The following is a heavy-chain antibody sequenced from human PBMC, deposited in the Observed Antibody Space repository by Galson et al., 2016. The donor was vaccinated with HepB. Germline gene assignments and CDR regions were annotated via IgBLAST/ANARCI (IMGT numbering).Heavy chain of an antibody. Sequence: SVKVSCKASGYIFTGFYIYWVRQAPGQGLEWVGWINPNNGATNYAQNFQGRVTMTRDTSIGTVYMELKSLRSDDTAVYYCTRASSGWSGFWGQGTLVTVPS. CDR2: INPNNGAT. V-gene: IGHV1-2*02. D-gene: IGHD6-19*01. J-gene: IGHJ4*02. CDR3: TRASSGWSGF. CDR1: GYIFTGFY.